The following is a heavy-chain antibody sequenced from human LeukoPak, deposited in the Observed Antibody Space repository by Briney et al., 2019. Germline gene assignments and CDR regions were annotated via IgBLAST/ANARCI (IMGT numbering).Heavy chain of an antibody. CDR1: GFTFSSYG. Sequence: GGSLRLSCAASGFTFSSYGMHWIRQAPGKGLEWVAVIWYDGSNKYYADSVKGRFTISRDNSKNTLYLQMNSLRAEDTAVYYCARDAGSWYSGAFDIWGQGTMVTVSS. V-gene: IGHV3-33*01. CDR2: IWYDGSNK. J-gene: IGHJ3*02. D-gene: IGHD6-13*01. CDR3: ARDAGSWYSGAFDI.